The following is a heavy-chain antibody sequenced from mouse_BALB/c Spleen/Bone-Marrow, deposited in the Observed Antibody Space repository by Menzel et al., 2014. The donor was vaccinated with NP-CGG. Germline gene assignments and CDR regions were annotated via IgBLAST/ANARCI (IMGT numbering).Heavy chain of an antibody. CDR3: ARGARSAMDY. CDR2: IYPGDGDT. CDR1: GYAFSTYW. J-gene: IGHJ4*01. V-gene: IGHV1-80*01. Sequence: QVQLQQSGAELVRPESSVKIPCKASGYAFSTYWMIWVKQRPGQGLEWIGQIYPGDGDTNYNGKFKGKATLTADKSSSTAYMQLSSLTSEDSAVYFCARGARSAMDYWGQGTSVTVSS.